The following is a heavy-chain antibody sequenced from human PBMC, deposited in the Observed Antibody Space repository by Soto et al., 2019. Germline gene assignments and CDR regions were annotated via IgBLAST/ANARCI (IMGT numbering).Heavy chain of an antibody. V-gene: IGHV3-30*18. CDR1: GFTFSYYG. CDR3: AKDRGPVRDYGSGSPYSE. J-gene: IGHJ4*02. CDR2: ISFDGSNK. D-gene: IGHD3-10*01. Sequence: QVQLVESGGGVVQPGRSLRLSCEASGFTFSYYGMHWVRQAPGKGLEWVAVISFDGSNKYHAVSVRGRFTISRDNSKKTLYLQMHGLTPEDTAVYYCAKDRGPVRDYGSGSPYSEWGQGTLVTVSS.